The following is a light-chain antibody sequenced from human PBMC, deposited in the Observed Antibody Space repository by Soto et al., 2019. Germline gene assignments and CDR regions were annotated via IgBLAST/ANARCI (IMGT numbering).Light chain of an antibody. J-gene: IGKJ5*01. Sequence: EIVMTQSPATLSMSPGERATLSCRASQSVNKHLAWYQQKPGRAPRLLIYGASNRATGIPARFSGSGSGTEFALTISSLQSEDFALYYCQQYKNWPPITFGQGTRLEIK. V-gene: IGKV3-15*01. CDR3: QQYKNWPPIT. CDR1: QSVNKH. CDR2: GAS.